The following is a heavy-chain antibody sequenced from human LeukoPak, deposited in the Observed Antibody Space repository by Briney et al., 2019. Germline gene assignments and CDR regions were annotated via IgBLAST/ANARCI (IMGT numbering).Heavy chain of an antibody. Sequence: GGSLRLSCAASGFTFSSNWMHWVRQAPGKGLVWVSRSNEDGSTTNYADSVKGRFTISRDNAKNTLYLQMNSLTAEDTAVYYCAKETYYDFWSGSPAGMDVWGQGTTVTVSS. D-gene: IGHD3-3*01. J-gene: IGHJ6*02. CDR1: GFTFSSNW. CDR3: AKETYYDFWSGSPAGMDV. CDR2: SNEDGSTT. V-gene: IGHV3-74*01.